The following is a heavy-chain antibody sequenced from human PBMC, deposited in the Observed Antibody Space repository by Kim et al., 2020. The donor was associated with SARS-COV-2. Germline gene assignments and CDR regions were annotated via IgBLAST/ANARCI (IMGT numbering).Heavy chain of an antibody. CDR3: TRDVDPTWEGVNFDY. V-gene: IGHV3-49*04. Sequence: GGSLRLSCTASGFTFGDYAMSWVRQAPGKGLEWVGFIRSKAYGGTTEYAASVKGRFTISRDDSKSIAYLQMNSLKTEDTAVYYCTRDVDPTWEGVNFDYWGQGTLVTVSS. CDR2: IRSKAYGGTT. J-gene: IGHJ4*02. CDR1: GFTFGDYA. D-gene: IGHD1-1*01.